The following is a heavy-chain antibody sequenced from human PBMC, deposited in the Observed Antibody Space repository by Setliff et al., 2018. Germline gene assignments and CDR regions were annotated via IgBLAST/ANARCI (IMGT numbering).Heavy chain of an antibody. CDR1: GDSSSGHH. J-gene: IGHJ6*03. CDR2: ISRSGNT. Sequence: SETLSLTCTVSGDSSSGHHWSWIRQPPGKGLEWIGYISRSGNTKYNPSLKGRATLSIDASKKQFSLKLTSVTAADTAVYYCARMSGFLYMDVWGKGTTVTVSS. D-gene: IGHD3-3*01. CDR3: ARMSGFLYMDV. V-gene: IGHV4-59*08.